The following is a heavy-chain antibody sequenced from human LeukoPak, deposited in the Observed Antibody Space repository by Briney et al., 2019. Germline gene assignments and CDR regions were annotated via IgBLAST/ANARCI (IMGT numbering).Heavy chain of an antibody. D-gene: IGHD3-3*02. V-gene: IGHV4-34*01. CDR2: INHSGST. CDR1: GGSFSGYY. J-gene: IGHJ5*02. CDR3: ARHFWIQNWFDP. Sequence: SETLSLTCAVYGGSFSGYYWSWIRQPPRKGLEWIGEINHSGSTNYNPSLKSRVTISVDTSKNQFSLKLSSVTAADTAVYYCARHFWIQNWFDPWGQGTLVTVSS.